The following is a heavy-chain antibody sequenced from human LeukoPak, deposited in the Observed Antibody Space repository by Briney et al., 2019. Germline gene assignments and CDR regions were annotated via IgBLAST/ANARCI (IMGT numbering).Heavy chain of an antibody. Sequence: ASVNVSCKASGYTFTSYGISWVRQAPGQGLEWMGWISAYNGNTNYAQKLQGRVTMTTDTSTSTAYMELRSLRSDDTAVYYCVRESYCSSTSCYSDYYYYGMDVWGQGTTVTVSS. CDR1: GYTFTSYG. J-gene: IGHJ6*02. V-gene: IGHV1-18*01. D-gene: IGHD2-2*01. CDR2: ISAYNGNT. CDR3: VRESYCSSTSCYSDYYYYGMDV.